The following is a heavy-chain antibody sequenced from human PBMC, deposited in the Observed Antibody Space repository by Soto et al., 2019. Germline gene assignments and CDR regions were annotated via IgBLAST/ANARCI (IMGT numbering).Heavy chain of an antibody. D-gene: IGHD5-12*01. J-gene: IGHJ6*02. Sequence: GGSLRLSCAASGFTFSSYGMHWVRQAPGKGLEWVAVISYDGSHKFYADSVKGRFSISRDNSRNTLYVQMNSLRAEDTAVYYCASGGYSGYDSISGSYYYGMDVWGQGTTVTVSS. V-gene: IGHV3-30*03. CDR3: ASGGYSGYDSISGSYYYGMDV. CDR2: ISYDGSHK. CDR1: GFTFSSYG.